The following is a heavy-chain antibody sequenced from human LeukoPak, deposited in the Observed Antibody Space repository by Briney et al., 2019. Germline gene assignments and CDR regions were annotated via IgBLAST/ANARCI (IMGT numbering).Heavy chain of an antibody. Sequence: GGSLRLSCAASGFTFSSYAMHWVRQAPGKGLEWVAVIRYDGSNKYYADSVKGRFTISRDNSKNTLYLQMNSLRAEDTAVYYCARVLSGSWDWFDPWGQGTLITVSS. D-gene: IGHD3-22*01. CDR2: IRYDGSNK. CDR1: GFTFSSYA. V-gene: IGHV3-30*04. CDR3: ARVLSGSWDWFDP. J-gene: IGHJ5*02.